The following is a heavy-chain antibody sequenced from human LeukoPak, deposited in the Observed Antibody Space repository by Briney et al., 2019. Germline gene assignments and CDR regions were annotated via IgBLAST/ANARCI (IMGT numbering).Heavy chain of an antibody. D-gene: IGHD2-2*01. CDR3: TTEIGYCSSTSCHDAFDI. Sequence: GGSLRLSCAASGFTFSGSAMHWVRQASGKGLEWVGRIRSKANSYATAYAASVKGRFTISRDDSKNTAYLQMNSLKTEDTAVYYCTTEIGYCSSTSCHDAFDIWGQGTMVTVSS. CDR1: GFTFSGSA. J-gene: IGHJ3*02. V-gene: IGHV3-73*01. CDR2: IRSKANSYAT.